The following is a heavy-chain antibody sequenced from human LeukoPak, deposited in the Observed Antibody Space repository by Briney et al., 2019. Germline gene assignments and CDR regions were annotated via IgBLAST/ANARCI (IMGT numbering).Heavy chain of an antibody. V-gene: IGHV3-73*01. CDR3: TSYYYYDSSSPIGLVRY. CDR1: GFTFSDST. J-gene: IGHJ4*02. Sequence: PGGSLRLSCAASGFTFSDSTMHWVRQASGKGLEWVGRIRSRANSYATAYAASLKGRFTISRDDSKNTAYLQMNSLETEDTAVYYCTSYYYYDSSSPIGLVRYWGQGTLVTVSS. D-gene: IGHD3-22*01. CDR2: IRSRANSYAT.